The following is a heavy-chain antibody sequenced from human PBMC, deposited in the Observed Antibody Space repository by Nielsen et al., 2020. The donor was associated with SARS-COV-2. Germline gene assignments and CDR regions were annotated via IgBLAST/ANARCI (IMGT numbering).Heavy chain of an antibody. Sequence: GESLKISCAASGFTFSSYGMHWVRQAPGKGLVWVAVISHDGSNKYYADSVKGRFTISRDNSKNTLYLQMNSLRAEDTAVYYCARDSSGYYGTFDYWGQGTLVTVSS. CDR1: GFTFSSYG. CDR3: ARDSSGYYGTFDY. D-gene: IGHD3-22*01. CDR2: ISHDGSNK. J-gene: IGHJ4*02. V-gene: IGHV3-30*03.